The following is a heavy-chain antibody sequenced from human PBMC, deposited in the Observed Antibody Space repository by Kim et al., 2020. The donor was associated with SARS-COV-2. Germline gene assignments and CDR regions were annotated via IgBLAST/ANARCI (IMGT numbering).Heavy chain of an antibody. Sequence: SETLSLTCAVSGGSISSSNWWSWVHQPPGKGLEWIGEIYHSGSTNYNPSLKSRVTISVDKSKNQFSLKLSSVTAADTAVYYCASAGTDPGYSYAFDIWGQGTMVTVSS. CDR3: ASAGTDPGYSYAFDI. V-gene: IGHV4-4*02. J-gene: IGHJ3*02. CDR2: IYHSGST. CDR1: GGSISSSNW. D-gene: IGHD5-18*01.